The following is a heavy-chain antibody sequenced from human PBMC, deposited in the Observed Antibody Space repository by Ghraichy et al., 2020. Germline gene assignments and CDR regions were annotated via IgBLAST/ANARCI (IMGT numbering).Heavy chain of an antibody. V-gene: IGHV4-34*01. J-gene: IGHJ5*02. D-gene: IGHD3-10*01. CDR3: ARAKAGGKCFREYNWFDP. CDR1: GGSFSGYY. Sequence: SETLSLTCAVYGGSFSGYYWSWICQPPGKGLEWNGEINHSGSTNSNPSLKSRVTISVDTSKNQFSLKLSSVTAADTAVYYCARAKAGGKCFREYNWFDPWGQGTLVTVSS. CDR2: INHSGST.